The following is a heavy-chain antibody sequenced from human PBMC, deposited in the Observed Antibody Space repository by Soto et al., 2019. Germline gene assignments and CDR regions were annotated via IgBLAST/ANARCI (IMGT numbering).Heavy chain of an antibody. Sequence: ASVRVSCKASGCTFTSYGISWVRQAPGQGLEWMGWISAYNGNTNYAQKLQGRVTMTTDTSTSTAYMELRSLRSDDTAVYYCARAEDIFGVVMLPWGQGTLVTVSS. CDR2: ISAYNGNT. CDR3: ARAEDIFGVVMLP. D-gene: IGHD3-3*02. CDR1: GCTFTSYG. J-gene: IGHJ5*02. V-gene: IGHV1-18*01.